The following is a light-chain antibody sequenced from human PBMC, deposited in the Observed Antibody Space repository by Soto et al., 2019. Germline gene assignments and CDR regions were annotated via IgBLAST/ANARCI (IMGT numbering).Light chain of an antibody. J-gene: IGKJ5*01. CDR3: QQHDGRPTMT. CDR1: QDIDNS. Sequence: IQLTQSPSSLSSSVGETVTLTCLASQDIDNSLNWYQNQPGKASKLLFYAVSFLETGVPSRFSGRGSGTVFSLTINSLQADDFATYYCQQHDGRPTMTFGQGTRLEIK. V-gene: IGKV1-33*01. CDR2: AVS.